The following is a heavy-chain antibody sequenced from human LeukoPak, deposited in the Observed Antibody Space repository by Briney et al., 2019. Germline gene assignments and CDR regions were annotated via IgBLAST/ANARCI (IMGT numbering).Heavy chain of an antibody. D-gene: IGHD1-26*01. CDR1: GYTFTSYY. V-gene: IGHV1-46*01. CDR3: ASNSGTYEYYFDY. Sequence: ASVNVSCKASGYTFTSYYMHWVRQAPGQGLEWMGIINPSGGSTSYAQKFQGRVTMTRDTSTSTAYMELSSLRSEDTAVYYCASNSGTYEYYFDYWGQGTLVTVSS. CDR2: INPSGGST. J-gene: IGHJ4*02.